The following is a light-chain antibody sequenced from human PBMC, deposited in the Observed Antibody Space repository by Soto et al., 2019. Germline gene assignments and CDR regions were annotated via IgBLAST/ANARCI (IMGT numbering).Light chain of an antibody. J-gene: IGLJ3*02. CDR3: SSYAASNNLV. CDR2: EVT. CDR1: NNDVGTFNY. V-gene: IGLV2-8*01. Sequence: QSVLTQPPSASGSPGQSVTISCTGTNNDVGTFNYVSWYQLHPGKAPKRLTYEVTKRPSGVPDRFSGSKSGNTASLTVSGLQAEDEADYYCSSYAASNNLVFGGGTKLTVL.